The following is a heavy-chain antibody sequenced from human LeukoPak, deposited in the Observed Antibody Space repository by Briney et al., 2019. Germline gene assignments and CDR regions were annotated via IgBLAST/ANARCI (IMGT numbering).Heavy chain of an antibody. CDR1: GYSFINYW. D-gene: IGHD6-19*01. Sequence: GESLKISCKGSGYSFINYWIGWVRQMPGKGLEWMAIIYPGDSDTKYSPSFQGQVTISADKSITTAFLQWSSLKASDTAMYYCAILSSGRYYFDYWGQGTLVTVSS. CDR2: IYPGDSDT. CDR3: AILSSGRYYFDY. V-gene: IGHV5-51*01. J-gene: IGHJ4*02.